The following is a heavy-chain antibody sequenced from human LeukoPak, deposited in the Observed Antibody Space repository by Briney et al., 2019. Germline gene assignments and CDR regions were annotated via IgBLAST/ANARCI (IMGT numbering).Heavy chain of an antibody. D-gene: IGHD3-22*01. Sequence: SETLSLTCAVYGGSFSGYYWSWIRQPSGKGLEWIGEINHSGSTNYNPSLKSRVTISVDTSKNQFSLKLSSVTAADTAVYYCARGTPGITMIVVGPRPQKYFQHWGQGTLVTVSS. CDR1: GGSFSGYY. V-gene: IGHV4-34*01. CDR3: ARGTPGITMIVVGPRPQKYFQH. CDR2: INHSGST. J-gene: IGHJ1*01.